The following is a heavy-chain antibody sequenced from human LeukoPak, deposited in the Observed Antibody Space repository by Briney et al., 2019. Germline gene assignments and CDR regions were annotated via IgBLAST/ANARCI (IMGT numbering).Heavy chain of an antibody. V-gene: IGHV3-23*01. CDR3: AKAIRNLGWYFDL. D-gene: IGHD3-3*01. CDR1: GFTFSSYS. Sequence: GGSLRLSCAASGFTFSSYSMNWVRQAPGKGLEWVSGITGSGHTTYYADSVKCRFTISRDNSKNTLYVQMNSLRAEDTAVYYCAKAIRNLGWYFDLWGRGTLVTVSS. J-gene: IGHJ2*01. CDR2: ITGSGHTT.